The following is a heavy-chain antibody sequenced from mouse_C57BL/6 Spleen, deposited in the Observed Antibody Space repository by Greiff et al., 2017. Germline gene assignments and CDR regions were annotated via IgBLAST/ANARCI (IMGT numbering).Heavy chain of an antibody. Sequence: EVQLQQSGPELVKPGASVKMSCKASGYTFTDYNMHWVKQSHGKSLEWIGYINPNNGGTSYNQQFKGKATLTVNKSSSTAYMELRSLTSEDSAVYYCARRPYYCYPFAYWGQGTLVTVSA. CDR1: GYTFTDYN. CDR2: INPNNGGT. V-gene: IGHV1-22*01. CDR3: ARRPYYCYPFAY. J-gene: IGHJ3*01. D-gene: IGHD2-12*01.